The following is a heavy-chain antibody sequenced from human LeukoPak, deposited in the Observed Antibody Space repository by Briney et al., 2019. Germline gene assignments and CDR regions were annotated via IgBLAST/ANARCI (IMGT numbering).Heavy chain of an antibody. D-gene: IGHD3-22*01. J-gene: IGHJ4*02. CDR3: ARDQLDYYDQIGGYFDY. CDR1: GFTFSSYA. CDR2: IRDSGDNT. V-gene: IGHV3-23*01. Sequence: GGSLRLSCAASGFTFSSYAMNWVRQAPGKGLEWVSGIRDSGDNTYYADSVKGRFTISRDNSKNTLYLQMNSLRAEDTAVYYCARDQLDYYDQIGGYFDYWGQGTLVTVSS.